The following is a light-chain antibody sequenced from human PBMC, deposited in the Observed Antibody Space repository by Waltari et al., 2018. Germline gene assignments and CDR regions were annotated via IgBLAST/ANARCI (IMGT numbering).Light chain of an antibody. Sequence: EIVLTQSPGTLSLSPGERATLPCRASQSVSRSYLAWYQQKPGQAPRLLIYGTSSRATGIPDRFSGSGSGTDFTLTISRLEPEDFAVYYCQQYHGPPLTFGGGTKVEIK. CDR2: GTS. CDR3: QQYHGPPLT. CDR1: QSVSRSY. J-gene: IGKJ4*01. V-gene: IGKV3-20*01.